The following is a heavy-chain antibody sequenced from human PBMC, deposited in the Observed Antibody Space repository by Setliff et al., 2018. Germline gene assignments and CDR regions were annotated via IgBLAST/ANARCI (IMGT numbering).Heavy chain of an antibody. J-gene: IGHJ4*02. CDR1: GSSISSGGYY. CDR2: IYYSGST. CDR3: ASYRQDVNY. Sequence: SETLSLTCTVSGSSISSGGYYWGWIRQPPGKGLEWIGSIYYSGSTYYNPSLKSRVTISVDTSKNQFSLKLSSVTAADTAVYYCASYRQDVNYWGQGTLVTVSS. V-gene: IGHV4-39*07. D-gene: IGHD4-4*01.